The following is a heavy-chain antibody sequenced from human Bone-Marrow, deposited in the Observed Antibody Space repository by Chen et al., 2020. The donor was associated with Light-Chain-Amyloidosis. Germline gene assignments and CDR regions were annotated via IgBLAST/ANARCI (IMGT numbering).Heavy chain of an antibody. Sequence: QVQLVQSAAEVKRPGASVKVSCEASGYTFTAHFMYWVRQAPGQGPEWMGWINPKSGATTYVQKFQGRLSLTRDTSISTAYMELSSLRSDDTAVYYCIFRGPDFDTWGRGSLVTVSS. V-gene: IGHV1-2*02. CDR1: GYTFTAHF. CDR3: IFRGPDFDT. J-gene: IGHJ4*02. CDR2: INPKSGAT. D-gene: IGHD3-22*01.